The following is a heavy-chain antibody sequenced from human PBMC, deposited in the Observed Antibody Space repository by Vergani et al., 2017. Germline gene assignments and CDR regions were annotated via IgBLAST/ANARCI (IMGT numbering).Heavy chain of an antibody. J-gene: IGHJ4*02. CDR2: IIPILGIA. V-gene: IGHV1-69*04. CDR3: AGAHRLYGTGLGFDY. CDR1: GGTFSSYA. D-gene: IGHD3-10*01. Sequence: QVQLVQSGAEVKKPGSSVKVSCKASGGTFSSYAISWVRQAPGQGLEWMGRIIPILGIANYAQKLQGRVTMTTDTSTSTAYMELRSLRSDDTAVYYCAGAHRLYGTGLGFDYWGQGTLVTVSS.